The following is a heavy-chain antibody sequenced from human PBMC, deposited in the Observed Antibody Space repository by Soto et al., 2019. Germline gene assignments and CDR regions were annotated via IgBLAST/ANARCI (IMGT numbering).Heavy chain of an antibody. CDR1: GFSFSVYG. CDR2: MWYDASKQ. Sequence: GGSLRLSCETSGFSFSVYGMHWVRQAPGKGLEWVAVMWYDASKQFYAASVEGRFTISRDNSKAILYLQMNSLRAEDTAVYYCAAWAEGATEVHWGQGTLVTVSS. CDR3: AAWAEGATEVH. V-gene: IGHV3-33*01. D-gene: IGHD2-15*01. J-gene: IGHJ4*02.